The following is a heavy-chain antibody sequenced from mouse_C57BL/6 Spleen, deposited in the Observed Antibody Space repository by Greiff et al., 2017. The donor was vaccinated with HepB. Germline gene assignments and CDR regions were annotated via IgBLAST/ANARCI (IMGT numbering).Heavy chain of an antibody. Sequence: VKLQQPGAELVRPGTSVKLSCKASGYTFTSYWMHWVKQRPGQGLEWIGVIDPSDSYTNYNQKFKGKATLTVDTSSSTAYMQLSSLTSEDSAVYYCARLDYSNPYYAMDYWGQGTSVTVSS. V-gene: IGHV1-59*01. J-gene: IGHJ4*01. CDR3: ARLDYSNPYYAMDY. D-gene: IGHD2-5*01. CDR1: GYTFTSYW. CDR2: IDPSDSYT.